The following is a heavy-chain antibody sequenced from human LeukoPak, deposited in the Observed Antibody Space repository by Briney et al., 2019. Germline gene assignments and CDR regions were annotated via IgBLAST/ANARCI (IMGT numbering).Heavy chain of an antibody. Sequence: GGSLRLSCAGSGFTFSSYGMHWVRQAPGKGLEWVAVISYDGSNKYYADSVKGRFTISRDNSKNTLYLQMNSLRAEDTAVYYCAKGGRPTVTSKVDYWGQGTLVTVSS. CDR1: GFTFSSYG. V-gene: IGHV3-30*18. CDR3: AKGGRPTVTSKVDY. CDR2: ISYDGSNK. J-gene: IGHJ4*02. D-gene: IGHD4-17*01.